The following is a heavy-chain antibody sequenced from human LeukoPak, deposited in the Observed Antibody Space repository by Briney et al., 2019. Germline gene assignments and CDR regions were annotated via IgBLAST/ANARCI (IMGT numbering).Heavy chain of an antibody. V-gene: IGHV4-4*07. CDR2: ISTTSGST. CDR3: ARGIVVVPTVITGDDAFDV. D-gene: IGHD2-2*02. J-gene: IGHJ3*01. CDR1: GGSLSDYY. Sequence: SETLSLTCTVSGGSLSDYYWSWVRQSAGKGLEWGGRISTTSGSTNDNPSLRSRVTMSVDTSKNQFSLKLTSVTAADSAVYFCARGIVVVPTVITGDDAFDVWGQGTMVTVSS.